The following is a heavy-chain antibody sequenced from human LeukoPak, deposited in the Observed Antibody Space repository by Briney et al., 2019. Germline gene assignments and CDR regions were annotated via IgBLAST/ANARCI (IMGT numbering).Heavy chain of an antibody. CDR1: GYTFTVYY. V-gene: IGHV1-2*02. D-gene: IGHD3-10*01. CDR2: INPNSGGT. J-gene: IGHJ4*02. Sequence: ASVKVSCKASGYTFTVYYMHWVPQAPRQGLEWMVWINPNSGGTNYAQKFQGRVTMTRDTSISTAYMELSRLRSDDTAVYYCARDLATMVRGAIEDYWGQGTLVTVSS. CDR3: ARDLATMVRGAIEDY.